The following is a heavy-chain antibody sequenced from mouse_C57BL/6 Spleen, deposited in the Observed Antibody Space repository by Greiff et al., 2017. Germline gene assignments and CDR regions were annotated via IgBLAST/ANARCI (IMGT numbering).Heavy chain of an antibody. Sequence: QVQLKQPGAELVKPGASVKVSCKASGYTFTSYWMHWVKQRPGQGLEWIGRIHPSDSDTNYNQKFKGKATLTVDKSSSTAYMQLSSLTSEDSAVYYCAILKFITTVVPFDYWGQGTTLTVSS. CDR2: IHPSDSDT. V-gene: IGHV1-74*01. CDR1: GYTFTSYW. D-gene: IGHD1-1*01. J-gene: IGHJ2*01. CDR3: AILKFITTVVPFDY.